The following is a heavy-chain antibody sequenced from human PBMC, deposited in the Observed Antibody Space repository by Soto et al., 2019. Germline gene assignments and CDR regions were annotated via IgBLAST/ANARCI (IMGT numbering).Heavy chain of an antibody. Sequence: QVQLVESGGGVVQPGRSLRLSCAASGFTFSSYGLHWVRQAPGKGLEWVAVIWYDGSNKYYADSVKGRFTISSDNSKNTLYLQMNSVRAEDTAVYYCARGRYCSSTSCNTYGMDVWGHGTTVTVSS. CDR1: GFTFSSYG. CDR3: ARGRYCSSTSCNTYGMDV. D-gene: IGHD2-2*01. CDR2: IWYDGSNK. J-gene: IGHJ6*02. V-gene: IGHV3-33*01.